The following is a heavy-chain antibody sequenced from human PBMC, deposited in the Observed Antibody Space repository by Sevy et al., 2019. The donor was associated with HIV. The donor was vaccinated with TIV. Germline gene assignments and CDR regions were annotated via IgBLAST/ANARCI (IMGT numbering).Heavy chain of an antibody. J-gene: IGHJ6*03. D-gene: IGHD3-3*01. CDR1: GFTVSSNY. V-gene: IGHV3-53*01. Sequence: GGSLRLSCAASGFTVSSNYMSWVRQAPGKGLEWVSVIYSGGSTYYAASVKGRFTISRDNSKNRLYLQMNSLRAEDTAVYYCAREGDFWRGDMDVWGKGTTVTVSS. CDR3: AREGDFWRGDMDV. CDR2: IYSGGST.